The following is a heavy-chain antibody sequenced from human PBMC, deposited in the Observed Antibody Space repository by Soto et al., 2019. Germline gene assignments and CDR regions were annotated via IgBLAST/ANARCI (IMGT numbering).Heavy chain of an antibody. Sequence: EVQLLESGGGLVQPGGSLRLSCASSGFTFSSYAMSLVRQAPGKGLEWVSAISGSGGSTYYAGSVNGRFTISRDNSKNTLYLQMNSLRAEDTTVYYCAKVYRYYYDSSGFYDYWGQGTLVTVSS. CDR1: GFTFSSYA. CDR2: ISGSGGST. J-gene: IGHJ4*02. CDR3: AKVYRYYYDSSGFYDY. D-gene: IGHD3-22*01. V-gene: IGHV3-23*01.